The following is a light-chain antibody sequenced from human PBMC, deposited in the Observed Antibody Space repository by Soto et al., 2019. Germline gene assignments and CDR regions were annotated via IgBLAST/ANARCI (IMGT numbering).Light chain of an antibody. V-gene: IGKV1-39*01. J-gene: IGKJ3*01. Sequence: DIQMTQSPSSLSASVGDRVTITCRASQSINIFLNWYQQRPGKAPKLLIYAASNLQSGVSSRFSGSGAGTVFTLTIDSLQPEDFATYYCQQSHSIPVTFCPGTKVDIK. CDR2: AAS. CDR1: QSINIF. CDR3: QQSHSIPVT.